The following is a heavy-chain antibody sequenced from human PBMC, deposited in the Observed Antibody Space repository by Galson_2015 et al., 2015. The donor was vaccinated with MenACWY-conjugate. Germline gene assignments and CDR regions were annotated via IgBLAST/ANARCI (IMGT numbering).Heavy chain of an antibody. J-gene: IGHJ4*02. V-gene: IGHV4-34*01. Sequence: SETLSLTCTVYGGSFSGYYWSWIRQPPGKGLEWIGSIYYSGSTYYNPSLKSRVTISVDTSKNQFSLKLSSVTAADTAVYYCASEGSSSWLRLFDYWGQGTLVTVSS. CDR1: GGSFSGYY. CDR2: IYYSGST. D-gene: IGHD6-13*01. CDR3: ASEGSSSWLRLFDY.